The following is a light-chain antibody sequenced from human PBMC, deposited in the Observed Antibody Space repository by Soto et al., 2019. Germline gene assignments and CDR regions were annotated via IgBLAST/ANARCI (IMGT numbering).Light chain of an antibody. CDR3: CSYAGSTTRVQ. J-gene: IGLJ2*01. V-gene: IGLV2-14*01. CDR2: EVS. Sequence: HSALTQPASVSGSPGQSITISCTGTSSDVDTYKYVSWYQQHPGKAPKLMIYEVSYRPSGVSDRFSGSKSGNTASLTISGLQAEDEADYYCCSYAGSTTRVQFGGGTKVTVL. CDR1: SSDVDTYKY.